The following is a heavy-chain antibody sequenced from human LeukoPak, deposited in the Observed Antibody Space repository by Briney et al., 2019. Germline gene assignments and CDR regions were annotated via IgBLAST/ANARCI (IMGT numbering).Heavy chain of an antibody. V-gene: IGHV3-15*01. Sequence: PGGSLRLSCEVSGYTFINAYMNWVRQAPGKGLEWVGRMKSNRDGGTTDYAAPVKGRFTISRDDSKNTVYLQMNSLRTEDTGVYYCARGLNDPLQIDYWGQGTLVTVSS. CDR1: GYTFINAY. CDR3: ARGLNDPLQIDY. J-gene: IGHJ4*02. CDR2: MKSNRDGGTT. D-gene: IGHD1-1*01.